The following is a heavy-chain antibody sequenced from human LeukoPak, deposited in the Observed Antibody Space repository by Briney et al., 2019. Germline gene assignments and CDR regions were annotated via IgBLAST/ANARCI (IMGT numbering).Heavy chain of an antibody. J-gene: IGHJ4*02. Sequence: SETLSLTCSVSGGSIRSSTYYWGWIRQPPGKGLEWIGSIHHSGRTYYKSSLKSRVTISVDTSKNQFSLKLSSVTAADTAVYYCARGTWFYYDSSGYSDDWGQGTLVTVSS. D-gene: IGHD3-22*01. CDR3: ARGTWFYYDSSGYSDD. CDR1: GGSIRSSTYY. V-gene: IGHV4-39*07. CDR2: IHHSGRT.